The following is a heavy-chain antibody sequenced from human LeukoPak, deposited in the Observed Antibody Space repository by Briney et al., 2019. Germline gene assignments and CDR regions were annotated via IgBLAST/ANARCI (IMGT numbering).Heavy chain of an antibody. V-gene: IGHV3-43*02. Sequence: GGSLRLSCAASGFTFDDYAMHWVRQAPGKGLEWVSLISGDGGSTYYADSVKGRFTISRDNSKHSLYLQMNSLRTEDTALYYCAKDWGAYYDSSGFYSGDFDYWGQGTLVTVSS. CDR3: AKDWGAYYDSSGFYSGDFDY. CDR2: ISGDGGST. D-gene: IGHD3-22*01. CDR1: GFTFDDYA. J-gene: IGHJ4*02.